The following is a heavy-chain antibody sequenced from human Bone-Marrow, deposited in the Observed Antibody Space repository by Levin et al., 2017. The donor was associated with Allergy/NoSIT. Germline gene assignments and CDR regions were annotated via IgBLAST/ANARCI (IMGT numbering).Heavy chain of an antibody. CDR2: ISGSGGST. CDR3: AKEYSSGWFGY. Sequence: GESLKISCAASGFTFSSYAMSWVRQAPGKGLEWVSAISGSGGSTYYADSVKGRFTISRDNSKNTLYLQMNSLRAEDTAVYYCAKEYSSGWFGYWGQGTLVTVSS. J-gene: IGHJ5*01. CDR1: GFTFSSYA. D-gene: IGHD6-19*01. V-gene: IGHV3-23*01.